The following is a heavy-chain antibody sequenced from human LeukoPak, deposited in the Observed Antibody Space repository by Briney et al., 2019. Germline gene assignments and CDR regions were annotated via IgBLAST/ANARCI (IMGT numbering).Heavy chain of an antibody. J-gene: IGHJ4*02. CDR3: ATAWYYYDSSDGY. Sequence: GGSLRLSCAASGFTFSSYSMNWVRQAPGKGLEWVSSISSSSSYIYYADSVKGRFTISRDNAKNSLYLQMNSLRAEDTAVYYCATAWYYYDSSDGYWGQGTLVTVSS. CDR2: ISSSSSYI. CDR1: GFTFSSYS. V-gene: IGHV3-21*01. D-gene: IGHD3-22*01.